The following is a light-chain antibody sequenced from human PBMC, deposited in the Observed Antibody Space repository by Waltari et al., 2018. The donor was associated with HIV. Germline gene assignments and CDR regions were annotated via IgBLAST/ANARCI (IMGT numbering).Light chain of an antibody. CDR3: CSYAGSYV. CDR2: DVS. CDR1: SSDAGGYNY. Sequence: QSALTQPRPSYGPPGQSGTLSCPGTSSDAGGYNYVSWYQQHPGKAPKLMIYDVSKRPSGVPDRFSGSKSGNTASLTISGLQAEDEADYYCCSYAGSYVFGTGTKVTVL. J-gene: IGLJ1*01. V-gene: IGLV2-11*01.